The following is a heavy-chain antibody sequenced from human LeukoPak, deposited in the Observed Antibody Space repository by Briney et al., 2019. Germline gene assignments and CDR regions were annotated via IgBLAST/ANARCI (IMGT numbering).Heavy chain of an antibody. CDR3: ANTMVRGVIYFDY. V-gene: IGHV3-66*01. CDR1: GFTVSSNY. Sequence: GGSLRLSCAASGFTVSSNYMSWVRQAPGKGLEWVSVIYSGGSTYYADSVKGRFTIPRDNSKNTLYLQMNSLRAEDTAVYYCANTMVRGVIYFDYWGQGTLVTVSS. D-gene: IGHD3-10*01. CDR2: IYSGGST. J-gene: IGHJ4*02.